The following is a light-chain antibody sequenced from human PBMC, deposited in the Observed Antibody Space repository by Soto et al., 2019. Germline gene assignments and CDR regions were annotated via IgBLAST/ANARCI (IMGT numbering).Light chain of an antibody. CDR1: NIGSKS. J-gene: IGLJ2*01. Sequence: SYELTQPPSVSVAPGKTARITCGGNNIGSKSVHWYQQKPGQAPVLVIYYDSDRPSGIPERFSGSNSGNTATLTISRAEAGDEADYYCQVWDSSSDLPFGGGTKLTVL. V-gene: IGLV3-21*04. CDR2: YDS. CDR3: QVWDSSSDLP.